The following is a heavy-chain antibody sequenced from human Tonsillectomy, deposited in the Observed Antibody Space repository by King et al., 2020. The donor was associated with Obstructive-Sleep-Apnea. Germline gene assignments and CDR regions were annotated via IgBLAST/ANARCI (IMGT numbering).Heavy chain of an antibody. Sequence: VQLVESGGGLVKPGGSLRLSCAASGFTFSSYSMNWVRQAPGKGLEWVSSICSSSIYIYYADSLKGRFTISRDNAKNSLYLQMNSLRAEDTAVYYCARARGHYDILTGYYPGAFDIWGQGTMVTVSS. V-gene: IGHV3-21*01. J-gene: IGHJ3*02. D-gene: IGHD3-9*01. CDR2: ICSSSIYI. CDR3: ARARGHYDILTGYYPGAFDI. CDR1: GFTFSSYS.